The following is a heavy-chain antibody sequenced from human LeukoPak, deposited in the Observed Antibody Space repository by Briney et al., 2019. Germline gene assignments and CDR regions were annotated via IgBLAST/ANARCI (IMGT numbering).Heavy chain of an antibody. J-gene: IGHJ4*02. V-gene: IGHV3-23*01. CDR3: AKGKGGSYFGDY. CDR2: ISVGGDST. D-gene: IGHD1-26*01. Sequence: GGSLRLSCAASGFTFSSYAMSWVRQAPGKGLEWVSGISVGGDSTYYADSVKGRFTISRDNSKNTLFLQMNSLRFEDTAVYYCAKGKGGSYFGDYWGQGTLVTVSS. CDR1: GFTFSSYA.